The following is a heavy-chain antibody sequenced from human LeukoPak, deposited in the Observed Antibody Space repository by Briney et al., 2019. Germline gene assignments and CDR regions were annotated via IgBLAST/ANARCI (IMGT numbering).Heavy chain of an antibody. CDR2: INHSGRT. CDR1: GGSFSTYY. Sequence: PSETLSLTCAVSGGSFSTYYWSWIRQPPGKGLEWIGEINHSGRTNYNPSLMSRVTISIDTSKNQLSLKVTSVTAADTAVYYCVRVLTGSWGQGTLVTVSS. J-gene: IGHJ4*02. V-gene: IGHV4-34*01. CDR3: VRVLTGS. D-gene: IGHD3-9*01.